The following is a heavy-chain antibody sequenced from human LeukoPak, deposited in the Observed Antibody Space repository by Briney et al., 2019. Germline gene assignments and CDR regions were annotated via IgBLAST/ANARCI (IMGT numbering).Heavy chain of an antibody. V-gene: IGHV4-59*01. CDR2: IYYSGST. D-gene: IGHD2-15*01. Sequence: PSETLSLTCTVSGGSLSSYYWSWIRQPPGKGLEWIGYIYYSGSTNYNPSLKSRVTISVDTSKNQFSLKLSSVTAADTAVYYCARVGYCSGGSRRPYYYYMDVWGKGTTVTVSS. CDR1: GGSLSSYY. CDR3: ARVGYCSGGSRRPYYYYMDV. J-gene: IGHJ6*03.